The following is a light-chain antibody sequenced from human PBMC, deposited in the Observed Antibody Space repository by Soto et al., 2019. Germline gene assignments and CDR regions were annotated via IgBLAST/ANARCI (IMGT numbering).Light chain of an antibody. CDR2: RNN. V-gene: IGLV1-47*01. Sequence: VLTQPPSASGTPGQRVTISCSGSSSNIGSNYVYWYQQLPGTAPKLLIYRNNQRPSGVPDRFPGSKPGTSASLAISGLGSEDEADYYCAAWDDSLSGYVFGTGTKVTVL. J-gene: IGLJ1*01. CDR3: AAWDDSLSGYV. CDR1: SSNIGSNY.